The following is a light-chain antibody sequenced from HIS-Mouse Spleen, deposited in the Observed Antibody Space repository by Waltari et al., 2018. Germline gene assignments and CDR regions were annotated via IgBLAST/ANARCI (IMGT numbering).Light chain of an antibody. V-gene: IGLV2-11*01. CDR3: CSYAGSYTWV. J-gene: IGLJ3*02. CDR1: SRDVGCYDY. Sequence: QSALTQPRSVSGSPGQSVTISCTGTSRDVGCYDYFSWDQQHPAKAPKLMIYDVSKRPSGVPDRFSGSKSGNTASLTISGLQAEDEADYYCCSYAGSYTWVFGGGTKLTVL. CDR2: DVS.